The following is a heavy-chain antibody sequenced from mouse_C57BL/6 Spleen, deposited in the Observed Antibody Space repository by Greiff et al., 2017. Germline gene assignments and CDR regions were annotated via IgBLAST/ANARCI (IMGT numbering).Heavy chain of an antibody. J-gene: IGHJ4*01. CDR2: IYPGSGST. Sequence: QVQLQQSGAELVKPGASVKMSCKASGYTFTSYWITWVKQRPGQGLEWIGDIYPGSGSTNYNEKFKSKATLTVDTSSSTAYMQLSSLTSEDSAVYYCARWRGNPVYAMDYWGQGTSVTVSS. CDR1: GYTFTSYW. CDR3: ARWRGNPVYAMDY. D-gene: IGHD2-1*01. V-gene: IGHV1-55*01.